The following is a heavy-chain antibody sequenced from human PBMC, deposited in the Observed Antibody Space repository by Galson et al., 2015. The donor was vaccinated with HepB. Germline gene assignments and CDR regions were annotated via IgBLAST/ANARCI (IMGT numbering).Heavy chain of an antibody. CDR1: GFTVSSSY. Sequence: SLRLSCAASGFTVSSSYMNGVRQAPGKGLEWVSVIHSGGDTYYADSVKGRFTITRDNSKNTAYLQMTGLRVEDTAVYYCTRGWVGATRFAYWGQGTLVSVSS. CDR2: IHSGGDT. J-gene: IGHJ4*02. V-gene: IGHV3-53*01. CDR3: TRGWVGATRFAY. D-gene: IGHD1-26*01.